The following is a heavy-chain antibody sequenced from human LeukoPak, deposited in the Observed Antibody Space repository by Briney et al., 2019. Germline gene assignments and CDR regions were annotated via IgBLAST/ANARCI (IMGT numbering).Heavy chain of an antibody. CDR3: LTGPGDYEDY. CDR2: IKRISEGGTT. CDR1: GLTFTNAW. J-gene: IGHJ4*02. V-gene: IGHV3-15*01. Sequence: GGSLRLSCVASGLTFTNAWMSWVRQPPGKGLEWVGRIKRISEGGTTEYAAPVKGRFSISRHDSENTLYLQMNSLKTEDTAMYYCLTGPGDYEDYWGQGTLVTVSS. D-gene: IGHD4-17*01.